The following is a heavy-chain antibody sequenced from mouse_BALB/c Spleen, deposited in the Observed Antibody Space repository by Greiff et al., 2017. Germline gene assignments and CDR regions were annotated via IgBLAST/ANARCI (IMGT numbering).Heavy chain of an antibody. V-gene: IGHV7-3*02. D-gene: IGHD2-4*01. CDR1: GFTFTDYY. CDR2: IRNKANGYTT. J-gene: IGHJ3*01. CDR3: ARDLTMITGFAY. Sequence: EVKLMESGGGLVQPGGSLRLSCATSGFTFTDYYMSWVRQPPGKALEWLGFIRNKANGYTTEYSASVKGRFTISRDNSQSILYLQMNTLRAEDSATYYCARDLTMITGFAYWGQGTLVTVSA.